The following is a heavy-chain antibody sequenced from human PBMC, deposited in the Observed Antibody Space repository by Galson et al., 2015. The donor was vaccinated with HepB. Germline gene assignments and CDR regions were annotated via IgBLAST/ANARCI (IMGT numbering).Heavy chain of an antibody. D-gene: IGHD3/OR15-3a*01. CDR3: AKWSAYKYDRTGHTWVY. V-gene: IGHV3-23*01. J-gene: IGHJ4*02. Sequence: SLRLSCAASGFTFSDYAMTWVRQAPGKGLEWVSGISGSGGSTYYADSVKGRATISRDNSKNTLYLQMYSLRAEDTAVYYCAKWSAYKYDRTGHTWVYWGQGTLVAVSS. CDR1: GFTFSDYA. CDR2: ISGSGGST.